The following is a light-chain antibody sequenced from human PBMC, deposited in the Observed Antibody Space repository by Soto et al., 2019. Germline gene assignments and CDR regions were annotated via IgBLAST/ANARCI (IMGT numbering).Light chain of an antibody. CDR3: SSYTSSRAWV. CDR2: EVS. V-gene: IGLV2-14*01. CDR1: SSDVGGYNY. J-gene: IGLJ3*02. Sequence: QSALTQPASVSGSPGQSITISCTGTSSDVGGYNYVSWYQQHPGKAPKLMIYEVSNRPSGVSNRFSGSKSGNTASLTISGHQAEDEAAYYCSSYTSSRAWVFGGGTKVTVL.